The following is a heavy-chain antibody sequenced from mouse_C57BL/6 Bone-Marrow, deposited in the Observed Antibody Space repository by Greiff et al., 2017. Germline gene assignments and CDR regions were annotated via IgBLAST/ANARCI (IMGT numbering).Heavy chain of an antibody. V-gene: IGHV1-55*01. CDR2: IYPGSGRT. D-gene: IGHD1-1*02. J-gene: IGHJ4*01. Sequence: QVQLQQPGAELVKPGASVKMSCKASGYTFTSYWITWVKQRPGQGLEWIGDIYPGSGRTNYNEKFKSKATLTVDTSSSPAYMQLSSLTSEDSAVYYCARGDYDCYAMDYWGQGTSVTVSS. CDR1: GYTFTSYW. CDR3: ARGDYDCYAMDY.